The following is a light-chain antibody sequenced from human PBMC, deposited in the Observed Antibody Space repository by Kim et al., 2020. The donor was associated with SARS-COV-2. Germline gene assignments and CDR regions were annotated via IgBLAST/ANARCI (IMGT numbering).Light chain of an antibody. V-gene: IGLV1-44*01. CDR1: SSNIGSNT. Sequence: GQMVTLACSGSSSNIGSNTVSWYQQLPGTAPKLLIYIDDQRPSGVPNRVSGSKSGTSASLAISGLQSEDEADYYCAAWDDSVKGPLFGGGTQLTVL. CDR2: IDD. J-gene: IGLJ3*02. CDR3: AAWDDSVKGPL.